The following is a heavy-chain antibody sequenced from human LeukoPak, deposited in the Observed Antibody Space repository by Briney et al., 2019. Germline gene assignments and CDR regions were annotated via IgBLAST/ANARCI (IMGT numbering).Heavy chain of an antibody. Sequence: SQTLSLTCAISGDSVSSNNAAWNWMRQSPSRGLEWLGRTYYRSRWYNDYAVSVKSRVIISPDTSKNQFSLQLTSVTPEDTALYFCARDYASSKRGFYFYMDVWGKGTTVTVSS. V-gene: IGHV6-1*01. CDR2: TYYRSRWYN. CDR3: ARDYASSKRGFYFYMDV. D-gene: IGHD3-10*01. J-gene: IGHJ6*03. CDR1: GDSVSSNNAA.